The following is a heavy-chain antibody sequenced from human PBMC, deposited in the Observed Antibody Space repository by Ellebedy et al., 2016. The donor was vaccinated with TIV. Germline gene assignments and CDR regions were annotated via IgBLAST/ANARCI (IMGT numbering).Heavy chain of an antibody. V-gene: IGHV1-18*01. J-gene: IGHJ6*02. CDR1: GYTFTSYG. Sequence: AASVKVSCKASGYTFTSYGISWVRQAPGQGLEWMGWISAYNGNTNYAQKLQGRVTMTTDTSTSTAYMELRSLRSDDTAVYYCARRLVVAATALYYYYGMDVWGQGTTVTVSS. CDR3: ARRLVVAATALYYYYGMDV. CDR2: ISAYNGNT. D-gene: IGHD2-15*01.